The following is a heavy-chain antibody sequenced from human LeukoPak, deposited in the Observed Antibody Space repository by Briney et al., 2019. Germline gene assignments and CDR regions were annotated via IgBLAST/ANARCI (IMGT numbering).Heavy chain of an antibody. CDR3: AKRSWSYGFR. CDR2: ISGSGGST. D-gene: IGHD5-18*01. J-gene: IGHJ4*02. V-gene: IGHV3-23*01. CDR1: GFTLSSYA. Sequence: PGGSLRLSCAASGFTLSSYAMSWVRQAPGKGLEWVSAISGSGGSTYYADSVKGRFTISRDNSKNPLYLQMNSLRAEDTAVYYCAKRSWSYGFRWGQGTLVTVSS.